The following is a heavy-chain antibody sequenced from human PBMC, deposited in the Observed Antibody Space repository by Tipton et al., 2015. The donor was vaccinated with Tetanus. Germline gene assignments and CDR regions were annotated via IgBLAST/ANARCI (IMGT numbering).Heavy chain of an antibody. D-gene: IGHD1-26*01. V-gene: IGHV4-59*08. Sequence: LSCTVSGGSMSNNYWSWIRQPPGKGLEWIAYIFHSGSTNYSPSLKSRVAISMDTSKNQISLKLSSVTATDSAVYYCGRHGGSYIAYWCFDLWGRGSLVTVSS. CDR3: GRHGGSYIAYWCFDL. CDR2: IFHSGST. CDR1: GGSMSNNY. J-gene: IGHJ2*01.